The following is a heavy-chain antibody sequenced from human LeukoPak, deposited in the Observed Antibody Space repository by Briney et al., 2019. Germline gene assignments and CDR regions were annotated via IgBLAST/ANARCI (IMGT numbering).Heavy chain of an antibody. CDR3: ARVYYYGSGSNYYYQMDV. J-gene: IGHJ6*03. CDR1: GGSISSYY. Sequence: PSETLSLTCTVSGGSISSYYWSWIRQPPGKGLEWTGHIYYSGSTNYNPSLKSRVTISVDTSKNQFSLKLNSVTAADTAIYYCARVYYYGSGSNYYYQMDVWGKGTTVTVSS. V-gene: IGHV4-59*01. D-gene: IGHD3-10*01. CDR2: IYYSGST.